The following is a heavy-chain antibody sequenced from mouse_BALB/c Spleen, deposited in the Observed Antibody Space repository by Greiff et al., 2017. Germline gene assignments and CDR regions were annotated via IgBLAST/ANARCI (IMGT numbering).Heavy chain of an antibody. J-gene: IGHJ3*01. D-gene: IGHD1-2*01. V-gene: IGHV5-6-5*01. CDR2: ISSGGST. CDR1: GFTFSSYA. Sequence: EVMLVESGGGLVKPGGSLKLSCAASGFTFSSYAMSWVRQTPEKRLEWVASISSGGSTYYPDSVKGRFTISRDNARNILYLQMSSLRSEDTAMYYCARGGTYYGSFAYWGQGTLVTVSA. CDR3: ARGGTYYGSFAY.